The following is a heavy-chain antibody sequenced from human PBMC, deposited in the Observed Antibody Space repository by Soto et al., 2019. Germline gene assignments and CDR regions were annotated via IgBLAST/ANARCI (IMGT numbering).Heavy chain of an antibody. V-gene: IGHV2-5*02. D-gene: IGHD6-13*01. CDR2: IYWDDDK. J-gene: IGHJ3*02. CDR3: AHRKLLLIAAAGDAFDI. Sequence: QITLKESGPPLVKPTQTLTLTCTFSGFSLSTSGVGVGWIRQPPGKALEWLALIYWDDDKRYSPSLKSRLTITKDTSKNQVVLTMTNMDPVDTATYYCAHRKLLLIAAAGDAFDIWGQGTMVTVSS. CDR1: GFSLSTSGVG.